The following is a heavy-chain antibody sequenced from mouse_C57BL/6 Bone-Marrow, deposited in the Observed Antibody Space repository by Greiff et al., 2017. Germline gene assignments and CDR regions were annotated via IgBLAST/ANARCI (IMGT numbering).Heavy chain of an antibody. CDR1: GYTFTSYW. Sequence: QVQLQQPGAELVKPGASVKLSCKASGYTFTSYWMHWVKQRPGQGLEWIGMIHPNSGSTNYNEKFKSKGTLTVDKSSSTAYMQLSSLTSEDSAVYYCARLTAWFAYWGQGTLVTVSA. CDR3: ARLTAWFAY. CDR2: IHPNSGST. V-gene: IGHV1-64*01. J-gene: IGHJ3*01.